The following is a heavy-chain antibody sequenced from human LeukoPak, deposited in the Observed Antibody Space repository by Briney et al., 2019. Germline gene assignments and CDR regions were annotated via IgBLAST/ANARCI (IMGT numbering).Heavy chain of an antibody. J-gene: IGHJ6*03. CDR1: GFTFSSYS. D-gene: IGHD4-11*01. V-gene: IGHV3-21*01. CDR2: ISSSSSYI. Sequence: PGGSLRLSCAASGFTFSSYSMNWVRQAPGKGLEWVSSISSSSSYIYYADSVKGRFTISRDNAKNSLHLQMNGLRAEDTAVYYCARDMRDYMDYYYSSMDVWGKGTTVTVSS. CDR3: ARDMRDYMDYYYSSMDV.